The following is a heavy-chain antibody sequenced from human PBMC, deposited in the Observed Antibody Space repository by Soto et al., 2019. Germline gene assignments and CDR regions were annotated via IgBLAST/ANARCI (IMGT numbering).Heavy chain of an antibody. CDR2: IKQDGSEK. CDR3: ARDAGPRFSSSWYRAGRRYYFDY. J-gene: IGHJ4*02. Sequence: PGGSLRLSCAASGFTFSSYWMSWVRQAPGKGLEWVANIKQDGSEKYYVDSVKGRFTISRDNAKNSLYLQMNSLRAEDTAVYYCARDAGPRFSSSWYRAGRRYYFDYWGQGTLVTVSS. CDR1: GFTFSSYW. V-gene: IGHV3-7*01. D-gene: IGHD6-13*01.